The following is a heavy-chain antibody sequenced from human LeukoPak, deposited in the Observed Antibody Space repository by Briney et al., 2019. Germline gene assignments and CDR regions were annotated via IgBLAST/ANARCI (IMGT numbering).Heavy chain of an antibody. V-gene: IGHV3-21*01. CDR2: ISSSGSYK. CDR1: GFTFSTYR. J-gene: IGHJ4*02. CDR3: ARDYDILTGYSRFDY. D-gene: IGHD3-9*01. Sequence: GGSLRLSCAAPGFTFSTYRMNWVRQAPGKGLEWVSYISSSGSYKYYADSVKGRFTVSRDNAKNSLYLQMNNLRAEDTAVYYCARDYDILTGYSRFDYWGQGTLVTVSS.